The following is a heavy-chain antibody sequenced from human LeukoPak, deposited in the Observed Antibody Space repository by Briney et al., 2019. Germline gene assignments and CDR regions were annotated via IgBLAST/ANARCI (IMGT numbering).Heavy chain of an antibody. CDR3: GMVRAGTGIDY. D-gene: IGHD6-19*01. J-gene: IGHJ4*02. Sequence: GGSLRLSCAASGFTFSSYGMHWVRQAPGKGLEWVAVISYDGSNKYYADSVKGRFTISRDNSKNTLYLQMNSLRAEDTAVYYCGMVRAGTGIDYWGQGTLVTVSS. CDR2: ISYDGSNK. CDR1: GFTFSSYG. V-gene: IGHV3-30*03.